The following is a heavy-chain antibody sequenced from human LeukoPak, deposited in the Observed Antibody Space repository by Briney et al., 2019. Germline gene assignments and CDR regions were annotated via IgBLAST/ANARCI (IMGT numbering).Heavy chain of an antibody. D-gene: IGHD7-27*01. CDR1: GGSVSSGSYY. CDR2: FYSSGST. V-gene: IGHV4-61*01. Sequence: PSETLSLTCTVSGGSVSSGSYYWTWIRQPPGKGLEWIGYFYSSGSTNYHPSLKSRVTISVDTSKNQFSLKLSSVTAADTAVYYCARVYIRNWEPNWFDPWGQGTLVTVSS. J-gene: IGHJ5*02. CDR3: ARVYIRNWEPNWFDP.